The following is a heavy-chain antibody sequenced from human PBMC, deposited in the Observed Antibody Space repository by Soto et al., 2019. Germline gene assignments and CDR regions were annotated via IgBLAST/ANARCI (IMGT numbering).Heavy chain of an antibody. CDR1: GFTFSSYA. V-gene: IGHV3-30-3*01. Sequence: WGSLRLSCAASGFTFSSYARHWVRQAPGKGLEWVAVISYDGSNKYYADSVKGRFTISRDNSKNTLYLQMNSLRAEDTAVYYCARDRVVTTFDYYYGMDVWGQGTTVTVSS. D-gene: IGHD4-4*01. CDR2: ISYDGSNK. J-gene: IGHJ6*02. CDR3: ARDRVVTTFDYYYGMDV.